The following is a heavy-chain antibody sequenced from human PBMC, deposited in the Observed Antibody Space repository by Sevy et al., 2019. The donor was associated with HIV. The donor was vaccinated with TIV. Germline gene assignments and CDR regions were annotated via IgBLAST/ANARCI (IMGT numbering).Heavy chain of an antibody. CDR3: TKDVVATPNYYSGMDV. CDR2: INPSGGGT. J-gene: IGHJ6*02. D-gene: IGHD2-15*01. CDR1: GYTFTTYY. V-gene: IGHV1-46*03. Sequence: ASVKVSCNASGYTFTTYYMHWVRQAPGQGLEWMGIINPSGGGTSYAQKFQGRVTMTRDTSTSTVYLELSSLRSEDTAVYYCTKDVVATPNYYSGMDVWGQGTTVTVSS.